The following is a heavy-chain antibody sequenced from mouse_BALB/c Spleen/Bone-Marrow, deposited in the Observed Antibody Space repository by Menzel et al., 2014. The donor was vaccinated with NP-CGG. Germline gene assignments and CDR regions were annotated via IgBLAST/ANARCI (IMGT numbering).Heavy chain of an antibody. CDR1: GYSITSGYS. CDR2: IHYSGST. V-gene: IGHV3-1*02. CDR3: ATLLRYPGFAY. J-gene: IGHJ3*01. D-gene: IGHD1-1*01. Sequence: EVQLQQSGPDLVKPSQSLSLTCTVTGYSITSGYSWHWIRQFPGNKLEWMGYIHYSGSTNYNPSLKSRISITRDTSKNQFFLQLNSVTTEDAATYYCATLLRYPGFAYWGQGTLVTVPA.